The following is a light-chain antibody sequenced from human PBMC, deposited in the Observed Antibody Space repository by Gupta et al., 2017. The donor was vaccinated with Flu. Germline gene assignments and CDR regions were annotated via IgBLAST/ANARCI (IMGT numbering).Light chain of an antibody. V-gene: IGKV3-20*01. CDR2: SAS. CDR3: QQYANSRHG. Sequence: EIVLTQSPGTLPLSPGERATLSCRASQSINSNYLTWYQQKPGQAPRLLIFSASSRATGIPDRFSGSGSGTDFALTISRLEPEDFALYYCQQYANSRHGFGQGTKVEIK. CDR1: QSINSNY. J-gene: IGKJ2*03.